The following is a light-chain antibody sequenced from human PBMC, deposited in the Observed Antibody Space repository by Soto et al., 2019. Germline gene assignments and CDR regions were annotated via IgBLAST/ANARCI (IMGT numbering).Light chain of an antibody. J-gene: IGKJ5*01. CDR3: QQRSNWTGT. Sequence: EIVLTQSPATLSLSPGERATLSCRASQSVSRYLAWYQQKPGQAPRLLIYDASNRATGIPARFSGSGSGTDFTLTISSLENEDFAVYYCQQRSNWTGTFGQGTRLEIK. CDR2: DAS. CDR1: QSVSRY. V-gene: IGKV3-11*01.